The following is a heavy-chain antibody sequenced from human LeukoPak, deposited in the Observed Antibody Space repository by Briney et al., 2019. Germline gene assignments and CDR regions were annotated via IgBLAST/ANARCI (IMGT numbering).Heavy chain of an antibody. J-gene: IGHJ4*02. CDR3: AREIAAAVPSNPRPAYFDY. Sequence: GGSLRLSCAASGFTVSSNYMSWVRQAPGKGLEWVSVIYSGGSTYYADSVKGRFTISRDNSKNTLYLQMNSLRAEDTAVYYCAREIAAAVPSNPRPAYFDYWGQGTLVTVSS. D-gene: IGHD6-13*01. CDR1: GFTVSSNY. V-gene: IGHV3-53*01. CDR2: IYSGGST.